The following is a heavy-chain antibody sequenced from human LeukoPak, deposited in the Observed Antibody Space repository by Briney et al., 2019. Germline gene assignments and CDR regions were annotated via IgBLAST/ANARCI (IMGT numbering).Heavy chain of an antibody. V-gene: IGHV3-23*01. CDR3: AKGPHIVVVVAATGY. CDR2: ISGSGGST. D-gene: IGHD2-15*01. Sequence: GGSLRLSCATSGFTFTSYAMSWVRQAPGKGLEWVSAISGSGGSTYYADSVKGRFTISRDNSKNTLYLQMNSLRAEDTAVYYCAKGPHIVVVVAATGYWGQGTLVTVSS. CDR1: GFTFTSYA. J-gene: IGHJ4*02.